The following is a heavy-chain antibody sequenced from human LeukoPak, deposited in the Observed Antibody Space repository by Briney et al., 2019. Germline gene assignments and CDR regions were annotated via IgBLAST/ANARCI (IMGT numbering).Heavy chain of an antibody. CDR2: ISGSGGDT. CDR3: AKGAYSGYGAEYFQH. CDR1: GFTFKNYA. J-gene: IGHJ1*01. Sequence: GGSLRLSCAASGFTFKNYAMTWVRQAPGKGLEWVSLISGSGGDTYYADSVKGRFTISRDNSKNTLYLQMSSLTAGDTAVYYCAKGAYSGYGAEYFQHWGQGTLATVSS. D-gene: IGHD5-12*01. V-gene: IGHV3-23*01.